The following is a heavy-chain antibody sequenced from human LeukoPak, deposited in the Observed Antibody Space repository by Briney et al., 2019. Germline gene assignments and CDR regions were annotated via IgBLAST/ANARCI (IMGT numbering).Heavy chain of an antibody. CDR1: GDSVSINSAA. V-gene: IGHV6-1*01. CDR3: AREGGYDYAGYYYYMDV. J-gene: IGHJ6*03. D-gene: IGHD5-12*01. Sequence: SQTLSLTCAISGDSVSINSAAWNWIRQSPSRGLEWLGRTYYRSKWYNDYAVSVKSRITIHPDTSKNQFSLQLNSVTPEDTAVYYCAREGGYDYAGYYYYMDVWGKGTTVTISS. CDR2: TYYRSKWYN.